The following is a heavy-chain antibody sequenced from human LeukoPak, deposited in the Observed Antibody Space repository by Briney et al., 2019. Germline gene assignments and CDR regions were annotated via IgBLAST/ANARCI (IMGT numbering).Heavy chain of an antibody. CDR3: ARGPRYGSGNYYDNY. V-gene: IGHV1-2*02. D-gene: IGHD3-10*01. CDR1: GFTFTGYY. J-gene: IGHJ4*02. CDR2: TNPNSGGT. Sequence: ASVKVSCKASGFTFTGYYIYWVRQAPGQGLEWMGWTNPNSGGTNYALKFQGRVTMTRDTSISTAYMELSRLRSDDTAVYYCARGPRYGSGNYYDNYWGQGTLVTVSS.